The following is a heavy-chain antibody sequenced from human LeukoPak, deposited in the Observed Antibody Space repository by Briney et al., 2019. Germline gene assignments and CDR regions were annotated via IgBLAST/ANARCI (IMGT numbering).Heavy chain of an antibody. V-gene: IGHV3-11*06. D-gene: IGHD6-13*01. CDR3: ARDSPGGSSSRTDY. Sequence: GGSLRLSCAASGFTFSDYYMSWIRQAPGKGLEWVSYISSGSSYTNYADSVKGRFTISRDNAKNSLYLQINSLRAEDTAVYYCARDSPGGSSSRTDYWGQGTLVTVSS. CDR2: ISSGSSYT. J-gene: IGHJ4*02. CDR1: GFTFSDYY.